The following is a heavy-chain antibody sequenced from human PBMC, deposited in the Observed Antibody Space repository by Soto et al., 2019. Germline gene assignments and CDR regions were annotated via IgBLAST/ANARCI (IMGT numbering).Heavy chain of an antibody. J-gene: IGHJ4*02. CDR2: ISGGGDKI. CDR3: ARWDGYGDY. V-gene: IGHV3-23*01. D-gene: IGHD5-12*01. Sequence: EVQLLQSGGGLVQPGGSLRLSCAAPGFTFSSYTINWVRQAPGKGLEWVSGISGGGDKIWQPDSVKGRFTISRDNSKNTVYLQTNSLRADDTAVYYCARWDGYGDYWGQGTLVTVSS. CDR1: GFTFSSYT.